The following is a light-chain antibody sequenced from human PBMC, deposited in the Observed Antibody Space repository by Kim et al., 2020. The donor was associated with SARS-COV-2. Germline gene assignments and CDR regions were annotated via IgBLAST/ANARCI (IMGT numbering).Light chain of an antibody. CDR3: QSADTSGTYPV. CDR2: KDT. CDR1: ALPKQY. Sequence: SYELTQPPSVSVSPGQTARITCSGDALPKQYAYWYQQKSGQAPVLLIYKDTERPSGIPERFSGSSSGTTVTLTISGVQAEDEADYYCQSADTSGTYPVFG. V-gene: IGLV3-25*03. J-gene: IGLJ2*01.